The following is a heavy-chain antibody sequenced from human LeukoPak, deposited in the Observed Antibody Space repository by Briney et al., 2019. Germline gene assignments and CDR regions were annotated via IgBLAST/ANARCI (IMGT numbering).Heavy chain of an antibody. V-gene: IGHV1-18*01. CDR1: GYTFTSYG. Sequence: ASVKVSCKASGYTFTSYGVSWVRQAPGQGLEWMGWISAYNDNTNYAQKLQGRVTMTTDTSTSTAYMELRSLRSDDTAVYYCARDWDYDSRVDAFDIWGQGTMVTVSS. CDR3: ARDWDYDSRVDAFDI. CDR2: ISAYNDNT. D-gene: IGHD3-22*01. J-gene: IGHJ3*02.